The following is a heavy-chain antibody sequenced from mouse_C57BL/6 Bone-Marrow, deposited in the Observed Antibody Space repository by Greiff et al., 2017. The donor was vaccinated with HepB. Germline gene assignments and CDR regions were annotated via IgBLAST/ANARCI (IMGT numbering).Heavy chain of an antibody. D-gene: IGHD1-1*01. J-gene: IGHJ4*01. CDR2: IDPANGTT. CDR3: ASLPLTTVVATDAMDY. CDR1: GFNIKNTY. Sequence: VQLQQSVAELVRPGASVKLSCTASGFNIKNTYMHWVKQRPEQGLEWIGRIDPANGTTKYAPKFQGKATITADTSSNTAYLQLSSLTSEDTAIYYCASLPLTTVVATDAMDYWGQGTSVTVSS. V-gene: IGHV14-3*01.